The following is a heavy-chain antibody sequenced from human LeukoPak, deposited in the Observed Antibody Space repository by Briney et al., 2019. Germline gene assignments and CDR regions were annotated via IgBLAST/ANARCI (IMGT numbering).Heavy chain of an antibody. V-gene: IGHV3-11*04. J-gene: IGHJ4*02. CDR2: IGSSGSTI. Sequence: PGGSLRLSCAASGFTFSDYYMSWIRQAPGKGLEWVSYIGSSGSTIYYADSVKGRFTISRDNAKNSLYLQMNSLRAEDTAVYYCAREACSGGSCYSSTFDYWGQGTLVTVSS. CDR3: AREACSGGSCYSSTFDY. CDR1: GFTFSDYY. D-gene: IGHD2-15*01.